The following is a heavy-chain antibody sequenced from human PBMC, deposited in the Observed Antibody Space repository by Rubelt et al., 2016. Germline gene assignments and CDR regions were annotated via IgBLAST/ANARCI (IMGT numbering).Heavy chain of an antibody. D-gene: IGHD6-13*01. CDR2: INHSGST. CDR3: ATGYSSSWSNY. V-gene: IGHV4-34*01. CDR1: GGSFSGYY. J-gene: IGHJ4*02. Sequence: QVQLQQWGAGLLKPSETLSLTCAVYGGSFSGYYWSWIRQPPGKGLEWIGEINHSGSTNYNPSLKGRVTISVETAKDRFSRRLRSVTAADTAVYYCATGYSSSWSNYWGQGTLVTVSS.